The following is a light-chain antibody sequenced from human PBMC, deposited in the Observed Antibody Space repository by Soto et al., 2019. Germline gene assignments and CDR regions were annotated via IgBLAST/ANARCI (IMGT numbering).Light chain of an antibody. V-gene: IGKV3-20*01. J-gene: IGKJ3*01. CDR1: QSVTSN. CDR2: AAS. Sequence: EIVMTQSPATLSVSPGERATLSCRASQSVTSNLAWYQQKPGRAPRLLIYAASSRATGISDRFSGSGSETDFTFTIRRLEPEDFAVYYCQQYGSSPFTFGPGTKVDLK. CDR3: QQYGSSPFT.